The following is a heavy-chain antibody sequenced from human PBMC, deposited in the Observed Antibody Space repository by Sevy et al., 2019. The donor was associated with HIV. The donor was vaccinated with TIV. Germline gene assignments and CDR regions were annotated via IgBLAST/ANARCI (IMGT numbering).Heavy chain of an antibody. CDR2: ISYDGSDK. CDR1: GFAFSNYYA. J-gene: IGHJ6*02. CDR3: ARPRANYVDHYFFYAMDV. D-gene: IGHD4-17*01. V-gene: IGHV3-30-3*01. Sequence: GGSLRLSCAASGFAFSNYYAMHWVRQAPGKGLEWVALISYDGSDKYYADSVKGRFTIPRDNFKNKLYLQMNSLTTEDTAVYYCARPRANYVDHYFFYAMDVWGQGTTVTVSS.